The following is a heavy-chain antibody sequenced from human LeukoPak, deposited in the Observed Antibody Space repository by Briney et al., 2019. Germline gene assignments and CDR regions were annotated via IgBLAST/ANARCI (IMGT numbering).Heavy chain of an antibody. J-gene: IGHJ4*02. V-gene: IGHV3-53*01. CDR1: GFTVSSNY. CDR2: IYSGGSI. CDR3: ARSGEMATIMGD. D-gene: IGHD5-24*01. Sequence: PGGSLRLSCAASGFTVSSNYMSWVRQAPGKGLEWVSVIYSGGSIYYADSVKGRFTISRDNSKNTLSLQMNSLRAEDTAVYYCARSGEMATIMGDWGQGTLVTVSS.